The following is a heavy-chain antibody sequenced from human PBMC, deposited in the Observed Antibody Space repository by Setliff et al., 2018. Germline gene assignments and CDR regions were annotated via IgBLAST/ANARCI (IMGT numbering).Heavy chain of an antibody. CDR1: GYTFSHSG. J-gene: IGHJ4*02. Sequence: ASVKVSCKASGYTFSHSGITWVRQAPGQGLEWMGWISAYTGNTNYAQKLQGRVTMTTDASTNTAYMELRGLSSNDTAVYYCSRLVRYCSKTTCQTASGAEVWGQGTLVTVSS. D-gene: IGHD2-8*01. CDR3: SRLVRYCSKTTCQTASGAEV. CDR2: ISAYTGNT. V-gene: IGHV1-18*01.